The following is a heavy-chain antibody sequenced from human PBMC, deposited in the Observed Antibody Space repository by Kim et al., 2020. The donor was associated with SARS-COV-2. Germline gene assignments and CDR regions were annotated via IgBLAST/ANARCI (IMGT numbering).Heavy chain of an antibody. CDR2: IRDKAHGGTT. CDR3: TNERY. J-gene: IGHJ4*02. V-gene: IGHV3-49*04. CDR1: GFTFGDYA. Sequence: GSLRLSCRSSGFTFGDYAINWVRQAPGKGLEWVGFIRDKAHGGTTDYSASLKGRFAISRDDSKTIAYLQMNSLKTADIAVYYCTNERYWGQGTLVTFSS.